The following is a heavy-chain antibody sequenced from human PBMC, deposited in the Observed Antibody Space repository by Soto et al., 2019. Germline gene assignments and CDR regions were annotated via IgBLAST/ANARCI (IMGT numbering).Heavy chain of an antibody. V-gene: IGHV1-46*01. CDR1: GYTFTSYY. CDR2: INPSGGST. D-gene: IGHD3-22*01. CDR3: ARVRNYYDSSGPFDY. J-gene: IGHJ4*02. Sequence: ASVKVSCKASGYTFTSYYMHWVRQAPGQGLEWMGIINPSGGSTSYAQKFQGRVTMTRDTSTSTVYMELSSLRSEDTAVYYCARVRNYYDSSGPFDYWGQGTLVTVSS.